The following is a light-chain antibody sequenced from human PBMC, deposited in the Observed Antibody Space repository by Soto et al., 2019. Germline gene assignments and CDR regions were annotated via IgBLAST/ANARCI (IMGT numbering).Light chain of an antibody. CDR1: QSVGYS. CDR3: QQYKNWPGYT. V-gene: IGKV3-15*01. Sequence: EIVLTQSPATLSLSPGEGATLSCRTSQSVGYSLAWYQQKPGLAPRLLIYGASTRVTGIPDRFSGSGSGTEFTLTISSLQSEDFAVYYCQQYKNWPGYTFGQGTKLEIK. CDR2: GAS. J-gene: IGKJ2*01.